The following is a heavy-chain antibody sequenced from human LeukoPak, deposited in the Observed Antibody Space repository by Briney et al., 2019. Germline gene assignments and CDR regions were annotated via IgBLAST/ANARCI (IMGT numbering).Heavy chain of an antibody. CDR2: ISYDGSNK. Sequence: SGGSLRLSCAASGFTFSSYAMHWVRQAPGKGLEWVAVISYDGSNKYYADSVKGRFTISRDNSKNTLYLQMNSLRAEDTAVYYCARGLKHPGYSSRGDAFDIWGQGTMVTVSS. V-gene: IGHV3-30-3*01. D-gene: IGHD6-13*01. J-gene: IGHJ3*02. CDR1: GFTFSSYA. CDR3: ARGLKHPGYSSRGDAFDI.